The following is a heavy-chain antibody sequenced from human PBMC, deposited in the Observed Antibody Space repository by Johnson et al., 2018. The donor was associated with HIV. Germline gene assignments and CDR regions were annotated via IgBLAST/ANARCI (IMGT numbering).Heavy chain of an antibody. D-gene: IGHD3-10*01. CDR3: AKDSATDAFDI. CDR1: GFPFSSFW. V-gene: IGHV3-7*01. CDR2: INQDGSEK. Sequence: VQLVESGGGLVQPGGSLRLSCVVSGFPFSSFWMHWVRQTPGKGLEWVANINQDGSEKYYVDSARGRFTISIDNAKNSLSLQMNSLRAEDTAVYYCAKDSATDAFDIGGQGTMVTVSS. J-gene: IGHJ3*02.